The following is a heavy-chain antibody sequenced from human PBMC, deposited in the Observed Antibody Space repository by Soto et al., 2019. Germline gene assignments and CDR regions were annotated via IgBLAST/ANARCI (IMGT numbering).Heavy chain of an antibody. Sequence: GSLRLSCAASGFTFNNLAMHWVRQAPGKGLEWVAFISYDGTYKYYADSVRGRFTVYRDNSKSTLFLQMNSLKFEDTAVYVCANEVDVAFSSLQYGMDVWGQGTTVTVSS. CDR2: ISYDGTYK. V-gene: IGHV3-30*14. CDR1: GFTFNNLA. D-gene: IGHD5-12*01. J-gene: IGHJ6*02. CDR3: ANEVDVAFSSLQYGMDV.